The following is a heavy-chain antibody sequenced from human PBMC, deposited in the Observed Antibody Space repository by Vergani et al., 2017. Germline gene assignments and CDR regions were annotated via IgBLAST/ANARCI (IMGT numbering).Heavy chain of an antibody. D-gene: IGHD6-19*01. CDR2: ISSNGGST. V-gene: IGHV3-64D*06. Sequence: EVQLVESGGGLVQPGGSLRLSCSASGFTFSSYAMHWVRQAPGKGLEYVSAISSNGGSTYYADSVKGRFTISRENSNNTLYLQMSSLRAEDTAVYYCVKFEQWLAAHDAFDIWGQGTMVTVSS. J-gene: IGHJ3*02. CDR1: GFTFSSYA. CDR3: VKFEQWLAAHDAFDI.